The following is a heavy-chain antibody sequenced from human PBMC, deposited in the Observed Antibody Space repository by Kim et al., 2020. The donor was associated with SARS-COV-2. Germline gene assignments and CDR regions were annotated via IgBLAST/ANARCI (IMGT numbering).Heavy chain of an antibody. J-gene: IGHJ4*02. Sequence: GGSLRLSCAASGYTFTSYTMHWVRQAPGKGLELVAVISSDGKQKYYTDSVRGRFTISRDDSTNTLSLQMNSLRPEDTALYYCARQGIGNGNYVANWGQG. CDR3: ARQGIGNGNYVAN. D-gene: IGHD4-4*01. V-gene: IGHV3-30*04. CDR2: ISSDGKQK. CDR1: GYTFTSYT.